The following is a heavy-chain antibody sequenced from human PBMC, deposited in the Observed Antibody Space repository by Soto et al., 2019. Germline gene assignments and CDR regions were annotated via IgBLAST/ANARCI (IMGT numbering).Heavy chain of an antibody. D-gene: IGHD2-8*01. J-gene: IGHJ6*02. Sequence: AASVKVSCKASGGTFSSYAISWVRQAPGQGLEWMGGIIPIFGTANYAQKFQGRVTITADKSTSTAYMELSSLRSEDTAVYHCARDNEDYYYGMDVWGQGTTVTVSS. CDR1: GGTFSSYA. V-gene: IGHV1-69*06. CDR2: IIPIFGTA. CDR3: ARDNEDYYYGMDV.